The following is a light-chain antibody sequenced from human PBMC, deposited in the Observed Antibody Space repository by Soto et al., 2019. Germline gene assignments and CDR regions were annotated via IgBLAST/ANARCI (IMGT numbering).Light chain of an antibody. Sequence: QSALTQPASVSGSPGRSVTISCTGSSSDIGGFNYVSWYQHLPGRAPKLIIYDVTNRPSGISYRFSASKSGGTVSLTISGLQAEDEGYYYCTSYSSSTTHVVFGGGTKLTVL. CDR2: DVT. J-gene: IGLJ2*01. CDR3: TSYSSSTTHVV. V-gene: IGLV2-14*03. CDR1: SSDIGGFNY.